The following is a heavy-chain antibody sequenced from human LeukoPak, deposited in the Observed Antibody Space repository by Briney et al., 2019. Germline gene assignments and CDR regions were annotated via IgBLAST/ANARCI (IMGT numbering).Heavy chain of an antibody. CDR1: GFTFSSYG. CDR3: ARDSSGYYHTTFDY. V-gene: IGHV3-30*02. D-gene: IGHD3-22*01. Sequence: GGSLRLSCAASGFTFSSYGMHWVRQAPGKGLEWVAFIRYDGSNKYYADSVKGRFTISRGNSKNTLYLQMNSLRAEDTAVYYCARDSSGYYHTTFDYWGQGTLVTVSS. J-gene: IGHJ4*02. CDR2: IRYDGSNK.